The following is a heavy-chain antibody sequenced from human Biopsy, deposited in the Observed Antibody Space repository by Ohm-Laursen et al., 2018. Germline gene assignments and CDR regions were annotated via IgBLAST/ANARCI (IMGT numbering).Heavy chain of an antibody. CDR3: AREGYCSRTSCYPDY. V-gene: IGHV3-74*01. CDR2: INRDGSST. Sequence: SLRLSCAASGYTFSSYWMHWVRQAPGKGLVWVSRINRDGSSTTYADSAKGRFTISRDSAKNTLYLQMNSLRAEDTAVYYCAREGYCSRTSCYPDYWGQGTLVTVSS. CDR1: GYTFSSYW. J-gene: IGHJ4*02. D-gene: IGHD2-2*01.